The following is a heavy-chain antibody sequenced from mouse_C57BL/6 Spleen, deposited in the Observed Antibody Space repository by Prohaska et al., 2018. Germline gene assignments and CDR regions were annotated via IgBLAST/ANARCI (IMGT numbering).Heavy chain of an antibody. Sequence: HGKSLESIGIINPYNGGTSYNQTFRGKATLTVDKSSSTAYMELNSLTSEDSAVYYWARGEITTVVAPDYWGQGTTLIVSS. D-gene: IGHD1-1*01. CDR2: INPYNGGT. CDR3: ARGEITTVVAPDY. V-gene: IGHV1-19*01. J-gene: IGHJ2*01.